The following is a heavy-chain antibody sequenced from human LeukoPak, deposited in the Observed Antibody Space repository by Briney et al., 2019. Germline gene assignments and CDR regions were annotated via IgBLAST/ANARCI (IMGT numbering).Heavy chain of an antibody. D-gene: IGHD3-22*01. J-gene: IGHJ4*02. V-gene: IGHV3-33*01. CDR3: ARDHYYDSSGYKD. CDR2: IWYDGSNK. CDR1: GFTFSSYG. Sequence: GRSLRLYCAASGFTFSSYGMHWVRQAPGKGLEWVAVIWYDGSNKYYADSVKGRFTISRDNSKNTLYLQMNSLRAEDTAVYYCARDHYYDSSGYKDWGQGTLVTVSS.